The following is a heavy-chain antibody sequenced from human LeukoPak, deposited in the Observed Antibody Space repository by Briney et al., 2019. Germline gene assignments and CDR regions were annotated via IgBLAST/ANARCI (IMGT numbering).Heavy chain of an antibody. J-gene: IGHJ6*02. V-gene: IGHV1-69*13. CDR3: ARDTRYCSGGSCYSVLYYYGMDV. D-gene: IGHD2-15*01. Sequence: SVKVSCKASGGTFSSYAISWVRQAPGQGLEWMRGIIPIFGTANYAQKFQGRVTITADESTSTAYMELSSLRSEDTAVYYCARDTRYCSGGSCYSVLYYYGMDVWGQGTTVTVSS. CDR2: IIPIFGTA. CDR1: GGTFSSYA.